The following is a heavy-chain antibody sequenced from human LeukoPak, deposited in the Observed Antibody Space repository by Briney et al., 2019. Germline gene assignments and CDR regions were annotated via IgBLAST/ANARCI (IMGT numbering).Heavy chain of an antibody. J-gene: IGHJ3*02. CDR1: GGSISSYY. D-gene: IGHD3-22*01. CDR3: ARRYYDSSWAFDI. CDR2: IYYSGST. V-gene: IGHV4-59*01. Sequence: PSETLSLTCTVSGGSISSYYWSWIRQPPGKGLEWIGYIYYSGSTNYNPSLKSRVTISVDTSKNQFSLKLSSVTAADTAVYYCARRYYDSSWAFDIWGQGTMVTVSS.